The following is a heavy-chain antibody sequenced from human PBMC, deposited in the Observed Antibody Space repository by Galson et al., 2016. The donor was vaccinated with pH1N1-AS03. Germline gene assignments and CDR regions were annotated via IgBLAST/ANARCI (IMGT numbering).Heavy chain of an antibody. V-gene: IGHV5-51*01. CDR3: ARHREYQVLSSPMDV. Sequence: QSGAEVKKTGESLQISCKGSGYSFTNHWIAWVRQMPGKGLEWMGFIYPVDSDTRYSPSFQGQVTISADKSVTTAYLQWSSLTASDPAIYYCARHREYQVLSSPMDVWGQGTTVTVSS. CDR2: IYPVDSDT. D-gene: IGHD2-2*01. CDR1: GYSFTNHW. J-gene: IGHJ6*02.